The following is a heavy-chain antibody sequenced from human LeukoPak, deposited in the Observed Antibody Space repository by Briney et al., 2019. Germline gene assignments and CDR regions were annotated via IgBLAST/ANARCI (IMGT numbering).Heavy chain of an antibody. CDR2: INPNSGGT. Sequence: ASVKVSCKASGYTFTGYYMHWVRQAPGQGLEWMGWINPNSGGTNYAQKFQGRVTMTRDTSISTAYMELSRLRSDDTAVYYCARPNCDFWSGYPNWFDPWGQGTLVTVSS. V-gene: IGHV1-2*02. J-gene: IGHJ5*02. CDR3: ARPNCDFWSGYPNWFDP. CDR1: GYTFTGYY. D-gene: IGHD3-3*01.